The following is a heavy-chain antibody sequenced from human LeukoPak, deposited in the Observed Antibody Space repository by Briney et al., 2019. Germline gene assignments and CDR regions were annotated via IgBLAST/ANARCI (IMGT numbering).Heavy chain of an antibody. J-gene: IGHJ4*02. CDR2: MYTSGST. CDR1: GGSISSYY. V-gene: IGHV4-4*07. CDR3: ARIYSRGWSLDY. Sequence: SETLFLTCTVSGGSISSYYWTWIRQSAGKGLEWIGRMYTSGSTKYSPSFESRVTMSGDASKNQFSLRLNSVTAADTAIYYCARIYSRGWSLDYWGPGTLVTVSS. D-gene: IGHD6-19*01.